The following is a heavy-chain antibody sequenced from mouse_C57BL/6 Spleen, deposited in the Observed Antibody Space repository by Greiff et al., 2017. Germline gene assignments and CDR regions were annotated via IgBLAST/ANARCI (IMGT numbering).Heavy chain of an antibody. CDR3: ARIARGLTTVGGYFDV. Sequence: QVTLKVSGPGILQPSQTLSLTCSFSGFSLSTFGMGVGWIRQPSGKGLEWLAHIWWDDDKYYNPALKSRLTISKDTSKNQVFLKIANVDTADTATYYCARIARGLTTVGGYFDVWGTGTTVTVAS. J-gene: IGHJ1*03. CDR1: GFSLSTFGMG. D-gene: IGHD1-1*01. CDR2: IWWDDDK. V-gene: IGHV8-8*01.